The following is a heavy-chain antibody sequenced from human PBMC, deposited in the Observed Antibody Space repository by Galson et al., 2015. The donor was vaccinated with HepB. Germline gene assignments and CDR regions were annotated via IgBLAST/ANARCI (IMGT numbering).Heavy chain of an antibody. D-gene: IGHD2-15*01. CDR1: GFTFNTYS. V-gene: IGHV3-21*01. Sequence: SLRLSCAASGFTFNTYSMNWVRQAPGKGLEWVSAISSGSSYIYYADSVKGRFTTSRDNAKNSLYLQMNSLRAEDTALYYCTRSYCNGGACFRYSFDYWGPGILVTVSS. CDR2: ISSGSSYI. CDR3: TRSYCNGGACFRYSFDY. J-gene: IGHJ4*02.